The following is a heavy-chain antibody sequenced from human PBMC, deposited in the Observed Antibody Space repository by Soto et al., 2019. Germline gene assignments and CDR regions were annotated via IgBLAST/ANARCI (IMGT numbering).Heavy chain of an antibody. CDR3: ARSRSAMADGMNV. Sequence: LRLSCEVSGVNFRGYATSWVRQAPGKGLEWVSGIRIGPGITYYADSVKGRFTISSDISRKTVYLQMNNLRGEDTALYFCARSRSAMADGMNVWGQGTTVTVSS. CDR1: GVNFRGYA. V-gene: IGHV3-23*01. D-gene: IGHD5-18*01. J-gene: IGHJ6*02. CDR2: IRIGPGIT.